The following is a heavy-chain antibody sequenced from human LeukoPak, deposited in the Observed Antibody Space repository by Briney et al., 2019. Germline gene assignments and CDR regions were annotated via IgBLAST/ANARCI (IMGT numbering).Heavy chain of an antibody. CDR1: GDSLSNNNVA. CDR2: TYYRPKFNI. CDR3: ARGSHSSFDY. V-gene: IGHV6-1*01. J-gene: IGHJ4*02. Sequence: SQTLSLTCAISGDSLSNNNVAWNWIRQSPSRGLEWLGRTYYRPKFNIDYAVSVKSRIAINSDTSKNQFSLQLNSVTPEDTGVYYCARGSHSSFDYWGQGTLVTVSS. D-gene: IGHD3-10*01.